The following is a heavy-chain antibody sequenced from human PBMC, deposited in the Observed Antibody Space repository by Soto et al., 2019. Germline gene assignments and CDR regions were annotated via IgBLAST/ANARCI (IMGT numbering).Heavy chain of an antibody. D-gene: IGHD3-9*01. V-gene: IGHV3-33*01. CDR2: IWYDGSNK. Sequence: QVQLVESGGGVVQPGRSLRLSCAASGFTFSSYGMHWVRQAPGKGLEWVAVIWYDGSNKYYADSVKGRFIISRDNSKNTLYLQMNSLRAEDTAVYYCARDRDDTYGMDVWGQGTTVTVSS. CDR1: GFTFSSYG. CDR3: ARDRDDTYGMDV. J-gene: IGHJ6*02.